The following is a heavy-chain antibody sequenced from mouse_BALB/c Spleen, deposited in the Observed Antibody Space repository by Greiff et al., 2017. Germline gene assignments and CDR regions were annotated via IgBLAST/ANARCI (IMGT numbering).Heavy chain of an antibody. Sequence: EVMLVESGGGLVQPGGSRKLSCAASGLTFSSFGMHWVRQAPEKGLEWVAYISSGSSTIYYADTVKGRFTISRDNPKNTLFLQMTSLRSEDTAMYYCARYGYDGGFAYWGQGTLVTVSA. CDR2: ISSGSSTI. J-gene: IGHJ3*01. CDR3: ARYGYDGGFAY. CDR1: GLTFSSFG. D-gene: IGHD2-2*01. V-gene: IGHV5-17*02.